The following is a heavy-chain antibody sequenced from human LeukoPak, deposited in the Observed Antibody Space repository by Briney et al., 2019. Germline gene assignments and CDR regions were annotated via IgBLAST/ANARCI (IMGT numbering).Heavy chain of an antibody. CDR1: GFTVSSNY. CDR2: IYSGGIT. V-gene: IGHV3-53*01. CDR3: ARTPRNYYYYMDV. Sequence: GGSLRLSCAASGFTVSSNYMSWVRQAPGKGLEWVSVIYSGGITYYADSVKGRFTISRDNSKNTLYLQMNSLRAEDTAVYYCARTPRNYYYYMDVWGKGTTVTVSS. J-gene: IGHJ6*03.